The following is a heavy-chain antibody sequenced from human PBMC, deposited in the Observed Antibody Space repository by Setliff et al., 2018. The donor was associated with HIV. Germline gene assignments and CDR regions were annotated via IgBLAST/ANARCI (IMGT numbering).Heavy chain of an antibody. D-gene: IGHD3-22*01. J-gene: IGHJ5*02. Sequence: SETLSLTCTVSGGSISSHDWSWIRQPPGKGLEWVGSIHYNEKTYYNPSLKSRVTISIDTSKNQFSLNLTSVTAADTADYYCASRIYYYDSNNFLREEGFDPWGQGTLVTVSS. CDR3: ASRIYYYDSNNFLREEGFDP. V-gene: IGHV4-59*05. CDR1: GGSISSHD. CDR2: IHYNEKT.